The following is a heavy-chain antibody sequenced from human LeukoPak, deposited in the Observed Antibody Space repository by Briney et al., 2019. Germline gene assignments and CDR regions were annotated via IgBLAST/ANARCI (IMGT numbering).Heavy chain of an antibody. CDR2: MNPNSGNT. V-gene: IGHV1-8*01. Sequence: ASLKVSRKASGYTFPHYDINWVRQATGQALEWMGWMNPNSGNTGYAQKFQGRVTMTRNTSISTAYMELSSLRSEDTAAYYCARWYSGSYGIDYWGQGTLVTVSS. J-gene: IGHJ4*02. CDR1: GYTFPHYD. D-gene: IGHD1-26*01. CDR3: ARWYSGSYGIDY.